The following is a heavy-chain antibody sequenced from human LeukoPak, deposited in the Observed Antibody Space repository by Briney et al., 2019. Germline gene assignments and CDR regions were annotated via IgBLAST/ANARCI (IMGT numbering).Heavy chain of an antibody. CDR3: AGGYYYDSSGYGWAFDI. J-gene: IGHJ3*02. CDR1: GGTFSSYA. D-gene: IGHD3-22*01. V-gene: IGHV1-69*13. Sequence: ASVKVSCKASGGTFSSYAISWVRQAPGQGLEWMGGIIPIFGTANYAQKFQGRVTITADESTSTAYMELSSLRSEDTAVYYCAGGYYYDSSGYGWAFDIWGQGTMVTVSS. CDR2: IIPIFGTA.